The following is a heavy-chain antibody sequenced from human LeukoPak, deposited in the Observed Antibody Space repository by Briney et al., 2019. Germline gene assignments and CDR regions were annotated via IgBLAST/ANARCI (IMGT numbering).Heavy chain of an antibody. V-gene: IGHV4-59*08. J-gene: IGHJ4*02. CDR1: GGSISSYY. D-gene: IGHD5-18*01. Sequence: PSETLSLTCTVSGGSISSYYWSWIRQPPGKGLEWIACISYSGSTKYNPSLKSRVTLSIDTSKNQFSLKLNSVTAADTAVYYCASGERGYSYGPLDYWGQGTLVTVSS. CDR3: ASGERGYSYGPLDY. CDR2: ISYSGST.